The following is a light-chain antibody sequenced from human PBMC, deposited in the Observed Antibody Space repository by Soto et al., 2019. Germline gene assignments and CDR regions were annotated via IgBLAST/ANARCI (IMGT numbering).Light chain of an antibody. CDR1: SSDVGGYNY. J-gene: IGLJ2*01. Sequence: QSALTQPASVSGSPGQSITISCTGTSSDVGGYNYVSWYQHHPGKAPKLMIYDVSNRPSGVSNRFSGSKSGNTASLTISGLQAEDEADYYCSSYTSSSTLMVFGGGTKLTV. V-gene: IGLV2-14*03. CDR3: SSYTSSSTLMV. CDR2: DVS.